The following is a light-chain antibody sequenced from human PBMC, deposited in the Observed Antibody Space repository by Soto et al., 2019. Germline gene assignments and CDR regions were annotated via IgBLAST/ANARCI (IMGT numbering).Light chain of an antibody. CDR1: QRINTW. V-gene: IGKV1-5*01. CDR2: DAS. J-gene: IGKJ1*01. CDR3: QPYKSYWT. Sequence: DIQMTQSPSTLSASVGDRVTITCRASQRINTWLAWYQQKPGKAPNLLIYDASILESGVPSRFSGSGSGTEFTLTISSLQPDDVATYYCQPYKSYWTFGQGTKVEIK.